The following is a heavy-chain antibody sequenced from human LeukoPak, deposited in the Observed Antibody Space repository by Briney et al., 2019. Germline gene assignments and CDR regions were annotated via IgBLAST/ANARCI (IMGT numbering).Heavy chain of an antibody. CDR1: GFTFSNYW. CDR3: AREGSGSYYYYYYGMDV. Sequence: GGSLRLSCTASGFTFSNYWMNWVRQAPGKGLEWVANIKQDGSEKYYVDSVKGRFTISRDNAKNSMYLQMNSLRAEDTAVYYCAREGSGSYYYYYYGMDVWGQGTTVTVSS. J-gene: IGHJ6*02. CDR2: IKQDGSEK. D-gene: IGHD1-26*01. V-gene: IGHV3-7*03.